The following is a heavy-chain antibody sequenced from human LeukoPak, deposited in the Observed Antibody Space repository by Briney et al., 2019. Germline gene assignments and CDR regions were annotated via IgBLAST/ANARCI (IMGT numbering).Heavy chain of an antibody. D-gene: IGHD3-22*01. CDR2: ISWNSGSI. V-gene: IGHV3-9*01. Sequence: GGSLRLSCAASGFTFDDYAMHWVRQAPGKGLKWVSGISWNSGSIGYADSVKGRFTISRDNSKNTLYLQMNSLRAEDTAVYYCAKDRSLLTYCYDSSGYYYDGGDAFDIWGQGTMVTVSS. J-gene: IGHJ3*02. CDR3: AKDRSLLTYCYDSSGYYYDGGDAFDI. CDR1: GFTFDDYA.